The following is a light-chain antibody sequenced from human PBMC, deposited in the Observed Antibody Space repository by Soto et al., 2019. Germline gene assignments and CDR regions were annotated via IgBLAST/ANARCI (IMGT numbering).Light chain of an antibody. J-gene: IGKJ4*01. CDR1: RSVSSSF. CDR3: QQYGRSPQLT. V-gene: IGKV3-20*01. CDR2: GAS. Sequence: EIVLTQSPGTLSLSPGGRATLSCRASRSVSSSFLAWYQQKPGQAPRLLIYGASSRATGIPDRFSGSGSGTDFTLTISRLEPEDFAVYYCQQYGRSPQLTLGGGTKVDLK.